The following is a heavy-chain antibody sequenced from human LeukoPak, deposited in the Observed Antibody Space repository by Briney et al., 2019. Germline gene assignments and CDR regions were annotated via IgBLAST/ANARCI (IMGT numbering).Heavy chain of an antibody. CDR2: LKEDGSEQ. CDR3: ARDNVPYCGPNCPNFDY. J-gene: IGHJ4*02. Sequence: GGSLRLSCAVSGFTFSNYWMSWVRQAPGKGLEWVANLKEDGSEQYYVDSVKGRFIISRDNPKNSLYLQMNSLRAEDTAVYYCARDNVPYCGPNCPNFDYWGQGTLVTVSS. D-gene: IGHD2-21*01. CDR1: GFTFSNYW. V-gene: IGHV3-7*01.